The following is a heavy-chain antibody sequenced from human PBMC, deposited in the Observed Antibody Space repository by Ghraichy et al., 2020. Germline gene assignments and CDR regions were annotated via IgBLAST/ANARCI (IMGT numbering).Heavy chain of an antibody. CDR2: IDSGGAST. V-gene: IGHV3-23*01. CDR1: GFTFRIYA. Sequence: GGSLRLSCAASGFTFRIYAMSWVRQAPGKGLEWVSSIDSGGASTYYADSVKGRFTISRDNSKNTLYLQLNNLRAEDTAVYYCAKGGVGATRRDFDYWGQGTLVTVSS. D-gene: IGHD1-26*01. CDR3: AKGGVGATRRDFDY. J-gene: IGHJ4*02.